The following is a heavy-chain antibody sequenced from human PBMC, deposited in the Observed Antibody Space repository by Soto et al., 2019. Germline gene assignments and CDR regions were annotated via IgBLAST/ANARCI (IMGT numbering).Heavy chain of an antibody. J-gene: IGHJ4*02. V-gene: IGHV3-48*01. CDR3: ARGAYYYDSSGLSY. D-gene: IGHD3-22*01. Sequence: EVQLVESGGGLVQPGGSLRLSFAASGFTFSSYSMNWVRQAPGKGLEWVSYISSSSSTIYYADSVKGRFTISRDNAKNSLDLQMNSLRAEDTAVYYCARGAYYYDSSGLSYWGQGTLVTVSS. CDR1: GFTFSSYS. CDR2: ISSSSSTI.